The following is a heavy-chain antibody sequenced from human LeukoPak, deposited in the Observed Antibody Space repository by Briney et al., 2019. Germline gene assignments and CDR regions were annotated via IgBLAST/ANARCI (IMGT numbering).Heavy chain of an antibody. V-gene: IGHV3-30*19. Sequence: GGSLRLSCAASGFTFSSYGMHWVRQAPGKGLEWVAVISYDGSNKYYADSVKGRFTISRDNSKNTLYLQMNSLRAEDTAVYYCARGLPNYTAMVPSSYWYFDLWGRGTLVTVSS. CDR1: GFTFSSYG. CDR3: ARGLPNYTAMVPSSYWYFDL. CDR2: ISYDGSNK. D-gene: IGHD5-18*01. J-gene: IGHJ2*01.